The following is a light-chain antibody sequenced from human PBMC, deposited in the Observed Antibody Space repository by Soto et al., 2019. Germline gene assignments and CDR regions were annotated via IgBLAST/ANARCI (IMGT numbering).Light chain of an antibody. CDR1: QIVSSN. CDR2: GAS. J-gene: IGKJ1*01. Sequence: EIVMTQSPATLSVSPGERATLSCRASQIVSSNLAWYQQKPGQAPRLLIYGASIRATGIPARFSGSGSGTEFPLTISILQSEDFAVYYCQQYNNWPPRRTFGQGTKVEIK. V-gene: IGKV3D-15*03. CDR3: QQYNNWPPRRT.